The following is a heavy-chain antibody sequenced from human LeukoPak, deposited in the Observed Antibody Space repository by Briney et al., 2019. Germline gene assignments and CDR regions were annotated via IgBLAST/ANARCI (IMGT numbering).Heavy chain of an antibody. CDR2: ISAYNGNT. Sequence: GASVKVSCKASGYTFTSYGISWVRQAPGQGLEWMGWISAYNGNTNYAQKLQGRVTMTTDTSTSTAYMELSSLRSGDTAVYYCARDPGYYDTSDYSYYYYYMDVWGKGTTVTVSS. CDR1: GYTFTSYG. V-gene: IGHV1-18*01. J-gene: IGHJ6*03. D-gene: IGHD3-22*01. CDR3: ARDPGYYDTSDYSYYYYYMDV.